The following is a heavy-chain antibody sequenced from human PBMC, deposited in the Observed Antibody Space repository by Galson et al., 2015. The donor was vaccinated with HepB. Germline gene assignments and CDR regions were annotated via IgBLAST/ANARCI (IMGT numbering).Heavy chain of an antibody. CDR3: ARHQSYHDILTGSYSAPYDS. D-gene: IGHD3-9*01. CDR2: TYYRSKWYN. Sequence: CAISGDSVSSNTAGWNWIRQSPLRGLEWLGRTYYRSKWYNDYAVSVKSRMTINPDTSKNQFSLQLKSVTPEDTAVYYCARHQSYHDILTGSYSAPYDSWGQGTLVTVSS. V-gene: IGHV6-1*01. CDR1: GDSVSSNTAG. J-gene: IGHJ4*02.